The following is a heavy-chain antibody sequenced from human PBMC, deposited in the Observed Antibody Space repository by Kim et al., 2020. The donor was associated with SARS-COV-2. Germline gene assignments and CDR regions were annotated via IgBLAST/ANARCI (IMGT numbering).Heavy chain of an antibody. CDR2: IRSNANTYAT. CDR3: TRVPGTPLAFWDAFDI. V-gene: IGHV3-73*01. J-gene: IGHJ3*02. CDR1: GFTFSDSA. D-gene: IGHD1-1*01. Sequence: GGSLRLSCAASGFTFSDSAIHWVRQAPGKGLEWVGRIRSNANTYATAYSASVKGRFTISRDDSKNPAHLQMNSLKTEDTSVYFCTRVPGTPLAFWDAFDIWGQGTMVTVSS.